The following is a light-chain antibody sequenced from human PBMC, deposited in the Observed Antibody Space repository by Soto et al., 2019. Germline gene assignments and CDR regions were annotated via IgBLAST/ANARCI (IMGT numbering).Light chain of an antibody. CDR1: NIGSKS. Sequence: SSELTQPPSVSVAPGKTARITCAGNNIGSKSVHWYQKKPGQAPVLVIYYDSDRPSGIAERFSGSNSGNTATLTISTVEVGDEAEYYCQVWDSSSDHSGVFGGGTKLTVL. CDR3: QVWDSSSDHSGV. V-gene: IGLV3-21*04. J-gene: IGLJ3*02. CDR2: YDS.